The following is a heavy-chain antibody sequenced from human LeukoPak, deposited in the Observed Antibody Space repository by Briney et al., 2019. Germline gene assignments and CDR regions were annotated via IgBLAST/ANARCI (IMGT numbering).Heavy chain of an antibody. D-gene: IGHD3-16*01. CDR1: GFTFSSYA. CDR3: AKDFGETDLNWDDAFDI. CDR2: ISGSGGST. J-gene: IGHJ3*02. V-gene: IGHV3-23*01. Sequence: PGGSLRLSCAASGFTFSSYAMSWVRQAPGKGLEWVSTISGSGGSTYYADSVKGRFTISRDNSKNTLYVQMNSLRAEDTAVYYCAKDFGETDLNWDDAFDIWGQGTMVTVST.